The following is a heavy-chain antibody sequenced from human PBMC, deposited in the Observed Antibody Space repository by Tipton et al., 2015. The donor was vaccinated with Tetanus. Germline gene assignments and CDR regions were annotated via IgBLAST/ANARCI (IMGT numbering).Heavy chain of an antibody. CDR3: AREADCSGGSCFSGDFAT. J-gene: IGHJ4*02. Sequence: SLRLSCAASGFIFSSYGIHWVRQAPGKGLEWVAVSWYDGTDKYYADSVKGRFTISRDNSKNTLYLQRNSLRAEDTAVYYCAREADCSGGSCFSGDFATWGQGAQVTVSS. V-gene: IGHV3-33*01. D-gene: IGHD2-15*01. CDR2: SWYDGTDK. CDR1: GFIFSSYG.